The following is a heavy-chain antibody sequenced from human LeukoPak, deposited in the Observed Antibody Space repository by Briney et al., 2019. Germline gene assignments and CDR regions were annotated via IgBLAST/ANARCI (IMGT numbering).Heavy chain of an antibody. CDR1: GYTFTSYG. J-gene: IGHJ4*02. CDR3: ARVSGGYVVGNY. D-gene: IGHD5-12*01. Sequence: ASVKVSCKASGYTFTSYGISWVRQAPGQGPEWMGWISAYNGNTNYAQKLQGRVTMTTDTSTSTAYMEPRSLRSDDTAVYYCARVSGGYVVGNYWGQGTLVTVSS. V-gene: IGHV1-18*04. CDR2: ISAYNGNT.